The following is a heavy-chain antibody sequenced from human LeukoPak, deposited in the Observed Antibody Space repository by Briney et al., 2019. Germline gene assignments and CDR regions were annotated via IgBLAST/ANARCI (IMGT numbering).Heavy chain of an antibody. CDR3: AKDGRTVTTSTLFDY. D-gene: IGHD4-17*01. V-gene: IGHV3-23*01. CDR2: ISGSGGST. Sequence: GGSLRLSCAAPGFTFSSYAMSWVRQAPGMGLEWVSAISGSGGSTYYADSVKGRFTISRDNSKNTLYLQMNSLRAEDTAVYYCAKDGRTVTTSTLFDYWGQGTLVTVSS. J-gene: IGHJ4*02. CDR1: GFTFSSYA.